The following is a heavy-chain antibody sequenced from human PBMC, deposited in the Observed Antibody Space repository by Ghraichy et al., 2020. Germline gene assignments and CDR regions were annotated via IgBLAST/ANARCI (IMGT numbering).Heavy chain of an antibody. CDR3: AKEGGYCSSTKCLPDAFDI. CDR2: IVGSGGST. D-gene: IGHD2-2*01. CDR1: GFTFSNYA. Sequence: LSLTCAASGFTFSNYAISWVRQAPGKGLEWVSAIVGSGGSTYYADSVKGRFTISRDNSKNTLSLQMNNLRAEDTALYYCAKEGGYCSSTKCLPDAFDIWGQGTMVTVSS. V-gene: IGHV3-23*01. J-gene: IGHJ3*02.